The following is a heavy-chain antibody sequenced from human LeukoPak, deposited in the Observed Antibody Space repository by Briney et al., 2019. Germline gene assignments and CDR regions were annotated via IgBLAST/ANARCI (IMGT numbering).Heavy chain of an antibody. CDR3: ARSDYGGNFPFDY. CDR1: GGSISSYY. Sequence: SETLSLTCTVSGGSISSYYWSWIRQPPGKGLEWIGYIYYSGSTSYNPSLKSRVTISVDTSKNQFSLKLSSVTAADTAVYYCARSDYGGNFPFDYWGQGTLVTVSS. D-gene: IGHD4-23*01. V-gene: IGHV4-59*08. CDR2: IYYSGST. J-gene: IGHJ4*02.